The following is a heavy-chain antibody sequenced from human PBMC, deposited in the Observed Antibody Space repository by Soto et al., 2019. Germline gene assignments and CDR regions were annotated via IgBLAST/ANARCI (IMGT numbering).Heavy chain of an antibody. Sequence: ASVKVSCKASGYTFTSYAIHWVRQAPGQRLEWMGWINTGNANTRYSQQFQGRVTIARDSSASTVYMELSSLRSDDTALYYCARDLGRWLKLGSFAYWGQGTLVTVSS. CDR1: GYTFTSYA. J-gene: IGHJ4*02. CDR3: ARDLGRWLKLGSFAY. CDR2: INTGNANT. V-gene: IGHV1-3*04. D-gene: IGHD5-12*01.